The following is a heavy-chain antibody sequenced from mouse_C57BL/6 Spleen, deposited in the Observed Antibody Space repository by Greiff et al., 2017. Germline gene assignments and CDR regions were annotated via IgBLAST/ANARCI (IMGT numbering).Heavy chain of an antibody. CDR3: AREKGFAY. V-gene: IGHV1-54*01. Sequence: QVQLKESGAELVRPGTSVKVSCKASGYAFTNYLIEWVKQRPGQGLEWIGVINPGSGGTNYNEKFKGKATLTADKSSSTAYMQLSSLTAEDSAVYFCAREKGFAYWGQGTLVTVSA. CDR2: INPGSGGT. J-gene: IGHJ3*01. CDR1: GYAFTNYL.